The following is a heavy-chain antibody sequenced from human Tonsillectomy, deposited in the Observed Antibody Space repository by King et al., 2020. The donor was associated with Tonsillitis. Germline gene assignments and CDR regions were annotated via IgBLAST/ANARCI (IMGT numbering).Heavy chain of an antibody. CDR3: AANGREGAFDI. CDR2: IWYDGSNK. J-gene: IGHJ3*02. CDR1: GFTFSSYG. V-gene: IGHV3-33*08. D-gene: IGHD1-26*01. Sequence: QLVQSGGGVVQPGRSLRLSCAASGFTFSSYGMHWVRQAPGKGLEWVAVIWYDGSNKYYADSVKGRFTISRDNSKNTLYLQMNSLRAEDTAVYYCAANGREGAFDIWGQGTMVTVSS.